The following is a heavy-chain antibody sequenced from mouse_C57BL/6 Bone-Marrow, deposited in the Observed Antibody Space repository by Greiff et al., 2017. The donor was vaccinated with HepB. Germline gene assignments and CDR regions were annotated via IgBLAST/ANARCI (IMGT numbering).Heavy chain of an antibody. CDR2: INYDGSST. V-gene: IGHV5-16*01. CDR1: GFTFSDYY. Sequence: EVQLQESEGGLVQPGSSMKLSCTASGFTFSDYYMAWVRQVPEKGLEWVANINYDGSSTYYLDSLKSRFIISRDNAKNILYLQMSSLKSEDTATYYCAREDDGNYVAYWGQGTLVTVSA. CDR3: AREDDGNYVAY. J-gene: IGHJ3*01. D-gene: IGHD2-3*01.